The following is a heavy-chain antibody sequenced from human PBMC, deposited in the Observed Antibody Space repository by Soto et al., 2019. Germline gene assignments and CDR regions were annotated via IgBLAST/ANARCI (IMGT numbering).Heavy chain of an antibody. V-gene: IGHV1-69*12. CDR2: IIPIFGTA. CDR3: ARDRRRSGYDYFDY. CDR1: GGTFSSYA. Sequence: QVQLVQSGAEVKKPGSSVKVSCKASGGTFSSYAISWVRQAPGQGLEWMGGIIPIFGTANYAQKFQGRVTITADESTSTAYMELSSLRSEDTAVYYCARDRRRSGYDYFDYWGQGTLVTVSS. D-gene: IGHD5-12*01. J-gene: IGHJ4*02.